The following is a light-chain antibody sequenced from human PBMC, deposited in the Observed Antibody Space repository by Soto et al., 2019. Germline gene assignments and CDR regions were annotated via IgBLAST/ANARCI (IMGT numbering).Light chain of an antibody. V-gene: IGKV1-9*01. CDR3: QHVSRHPPLT. CDR1: QGISSF. CDR2: AAS. J-gene: IGKJ4*01. Sequence: DIQLTQSPSFLSASVGDRVSITCRASQGISSFLAWFQQKPGKAPKLLIYAASNLESGVPSRFSGSGSGTEFPLTISSLQPEDFATYYCQHVSRHPPLTFGGGTKVDMK.